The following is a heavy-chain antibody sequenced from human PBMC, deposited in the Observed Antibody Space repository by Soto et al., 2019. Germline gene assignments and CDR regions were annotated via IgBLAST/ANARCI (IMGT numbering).Heavy chain of an antibody. V-gene: IGHV1-2*04. CDR2: INPNSGGT. CDR3: ARASMATIPSKLDY. CDR1: GYTFTGYY. Sequence: ASVKVSCKASGYTFTGYYMHWVRQAPGQGLEWMGWINPNSGGTNYAQKFQGWVTMTRDTSISTAYMELSRLRSDDTAVYYCARASMATIPSKLDYWGQGTLVTVSS. D-gene: IGHD5-12*01. J-gene: IGHJ4*02.